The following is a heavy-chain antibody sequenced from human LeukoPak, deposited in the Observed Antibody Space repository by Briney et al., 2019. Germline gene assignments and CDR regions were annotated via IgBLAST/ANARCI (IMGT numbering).Heavy chain of an antibody. J-gene: IGHJ4*02. V-gene: IGHV3-23*01. CDR2: ISGSGGST. Sequence: GRSLRLSCAASGFIFDDYAMHWVRQAPGKGLEWVSAISGSGGSTYYADSVKGRFTISRDNSKNTLYLQVNSLRVEDTAVYYCSGDHSGPQDFWGQGTLVTVSS. CDR1: GFIFDDYA. CDR3: SGDHSGPQDF. D-gene: IGHD5-24*01.